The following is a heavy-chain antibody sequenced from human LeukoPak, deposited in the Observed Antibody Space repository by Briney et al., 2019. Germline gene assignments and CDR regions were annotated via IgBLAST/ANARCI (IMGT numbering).Heavy chain of an antibody. V-gene: IGHV4-34*01. D-gene: IGHD2-15*01. CDR2: INHSEST. CDR3: ARGNIVVVVAATTANQRSGLFDY. Sequence: SETLFLTCAVYGGSFSGCYWSWIRQPPGKALEWIGEINHSESTNYNPSLKSRVTISVDTSKNQFSLKLSSVTAADTAVYYCARGNIVVVVAATTANQRSGLFDYWGQGTLVTVSS. CDR1: GGSFSGCY. J-gene: IGHJ4*02.